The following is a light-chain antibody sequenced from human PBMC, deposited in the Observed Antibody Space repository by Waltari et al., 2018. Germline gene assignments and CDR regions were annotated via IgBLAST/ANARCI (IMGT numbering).Light chain of an antibody. J-gene: IGLJ2*01. Sequence: QSALTQPRSVSGSPGQSVTISCTGTSSDVGAIDYVSWYQHYPGKAPKLMIEDVNKRPSGVPDRFSGSKSGNTASLTISGLQAEDEAVYYCCSYAGTYILIFGGGTKLTVL. CDR2: DVN. V-gene: IGLV2-11*01. CDR1: SSDVGAIDY. CDR3: CSYAGTYILI.